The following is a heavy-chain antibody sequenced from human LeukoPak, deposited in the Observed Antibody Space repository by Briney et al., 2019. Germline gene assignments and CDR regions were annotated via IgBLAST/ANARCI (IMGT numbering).Heavy chain of an antibody. CDR3: ASRYYDILTGYFHDAFDI. J-gene: IGHJ3*02. CDR2: IYYSGST. CDR1: GGSISSGGYY. Sequence: SETLSLTCAVSGGSISSGGYYWGWIRQHPGKGLEWIGYIYYSGSTYYNPSLKSRVTISVDTSKNQFSLKLSSVTAADTAVYYCASRYYDILTGYFHDAFDIWGQGTMVTVSS. V-gene: IGHV4-31*11. D-gene: IGHD3-9*01.